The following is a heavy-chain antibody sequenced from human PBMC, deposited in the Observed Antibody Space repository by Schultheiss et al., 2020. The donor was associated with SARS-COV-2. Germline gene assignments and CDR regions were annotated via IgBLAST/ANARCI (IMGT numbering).Heavy chain of an antibody. D-gene: IGHD3-9*01. J-gene: IGHJ4*02. Sequence: GESLKISCAASGFTFSSYGMHWVRQAPGKGLEWVAVISYDGSNKYYADSVKGRFTISRDNSKNTLYLQMNSLRAEDTAVYYCAKISTLRYFDWPNYVDFDYWGQGTLVTVSS. V-gene: IGHV3-30*18. CDR2: ISYDGSNK. CDR1: GFTFSSYG. CDR3: AKISTLRYFDWPNYVDFDY.